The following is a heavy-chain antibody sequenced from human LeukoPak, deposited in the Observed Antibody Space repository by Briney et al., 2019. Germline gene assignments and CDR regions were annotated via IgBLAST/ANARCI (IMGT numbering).Heavy chain of an antibody. CDR1: GGSISSGSYY. J-gene: IGHJ6*03. D-gene: IGHD2-2*01. V-gene: IGHV4-61*02. CDR2: IYTSGST. Sequence: PSETLSLTCTVSGGSISSGSYYWGWIRQPAGTGLEWIGRIYTSGSTNHNPSLKSRVTISVDTSKNQFSLKLSSVTAADTALYYCARDSLLPSAMGYYYMDVWGKGTTVTVSS. CDR3: ARDSLLPSAMGYYYMDV.